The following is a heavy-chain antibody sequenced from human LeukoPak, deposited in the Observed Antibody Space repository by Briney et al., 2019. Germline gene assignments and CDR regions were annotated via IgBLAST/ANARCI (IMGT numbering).Heavy chain of an antibody. V-gene: IGHV1-8*03. CDR2: MNPNSGNT. CDR3: ARAGYCSGGSCYLTGFDY. D-gene: IGHD2-15*01. J-gene: IGHJ4*02. CDR1: GYTFTSYD. Sequence: ASVKVSCKASGYTFTSYDINWVRQATGQGLEWMGWMNPNSGNTGYAQKFQGRVTITRNTSISTAYMELSSLRSEDTAVYYCARAGYCSGGSCYLTGFDYWGQGTLVTVSS.